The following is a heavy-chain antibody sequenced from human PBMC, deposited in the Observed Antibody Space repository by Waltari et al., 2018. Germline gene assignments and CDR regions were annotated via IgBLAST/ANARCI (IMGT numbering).Heavy chain of an antibody. D-gene: IGHD6-6*01. V-gene: IGHV3-23*01. CDR3: AKTVDSSSSSFED. CDR2: ISGSGGST. CDR1: GFTFSSYA. Sequence: EVQLLESGGGLVQPGGSLRLSCAASGFTFSSYAMTWFRQAPGKGLEWVSAISGSGGSTYYADSVKGRFTISRDNSKNTLYLQMNSLRAEDTAVYYCAKTVDSSSSSFEDWGQGTLVTVSS. J-gene: IGHJ4*02.